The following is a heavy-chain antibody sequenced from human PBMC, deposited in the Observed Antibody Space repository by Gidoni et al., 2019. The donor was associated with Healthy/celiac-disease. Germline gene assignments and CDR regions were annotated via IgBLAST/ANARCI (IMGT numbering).Heavy chain of an antibody. J-gene: IGHJ4*02. D-gene: IGHD1-1*01. V-gene: IGHV4-38-2*02. CDR3: ARDGGNWNAFIPHV. Sequence: QVQLQESGPGLVKPSETLSLTCTVSGYSISSGYYWGWIRQPPGKGLEWIGSIYHSGSTYYNPSLKSRVTISVDTSKNQFSLKLSSVTAADTAVYYCARDGGNWNAFIPHVWGQGTLVTVSS. CDR1: GYSISSGYY. CDR2: IYHSGST.